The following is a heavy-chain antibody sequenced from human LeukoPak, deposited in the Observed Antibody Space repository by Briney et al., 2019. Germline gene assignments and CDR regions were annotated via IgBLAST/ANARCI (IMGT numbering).Heavy chain of an antibody. CDR2: ISYDGSNK. J-gene: IGHJ6*03. Sequence: GRSLRLSCAASGFTFSSYGMHWVRQAPGKGLEWVAVISYDGSNKYYADSVKGRFTISRDNSKNTLYLQMNSLRAEDTAVYYCAKDAPHSARIYYYYMDVWGKGTTVTVSS. D-gene: IGHD2-15*01. CDR3: AKDAPHSARIYYYYMDV. V-gene: IGHV3-30*18. CDR1: GFTFSSYG.